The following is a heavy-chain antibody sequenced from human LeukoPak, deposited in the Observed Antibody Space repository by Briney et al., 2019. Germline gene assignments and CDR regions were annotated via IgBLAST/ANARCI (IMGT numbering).Heavy chain of an antibody. D-gene: IGHD6-13*01. J-gene: IGHJ6*02. CDR2: IYYSGST. CDR3: ARQRRTAAGPYYYGMDA. CDR1: GGSISSYY. V-gene: IGHV4-59*01. Sequence: SETLSLTCTVSGGSISSYYWSWIRQPPGKGLEWIGYIYYSGSTNYNPSLKSRVTISVDTSKNQFSLKLSSVTAADTAVYYCARQRRTAAGPYYYGMDAWGQGTTVTVSS.